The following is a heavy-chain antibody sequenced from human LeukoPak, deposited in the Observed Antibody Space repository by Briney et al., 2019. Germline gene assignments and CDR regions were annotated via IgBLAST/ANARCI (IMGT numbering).Heavy chain of an antibody. V-gene: IGHV1-18*01. CDR2: ITPYNGNT. CDR3: AREGNYYDTFQFVFDI. J-gene: IGHJ3*02. CDR1: GYTFSSYD. Sequence: ASVKVSCKASGYTFSSYDISWVRQAPGQGLEWMGWITPYNGNTNYAQKLQGRVTMTTDASTTTSYLELRSIRSDDTAVYYCAREGNYYDTFQFVFDIWGQGTMVTVSS. D-gene: IGHD3-22*01.